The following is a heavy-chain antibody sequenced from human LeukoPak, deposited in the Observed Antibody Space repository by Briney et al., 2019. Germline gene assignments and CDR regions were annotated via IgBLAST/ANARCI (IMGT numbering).Heavy chain of an antibody. CDR2: INSDGSST. CDR1: GFTFRNYW. V-gene: IGHV3-74*01. Sequence: PGGSLRLSCAASGFTFRNYWMHWVRQAPGKGLVWVSRINSDGSSTSYADSVKGRFTISRDNAKNTLYLQMNSLRAEDTAMYYCTRGDYGAYGYDAFDIWGQETMVTVSS. CDR3: TRGDYGAYGYDAFDI. D-gene: IGHD4-17*01. J-gene: IGHJ3*02.